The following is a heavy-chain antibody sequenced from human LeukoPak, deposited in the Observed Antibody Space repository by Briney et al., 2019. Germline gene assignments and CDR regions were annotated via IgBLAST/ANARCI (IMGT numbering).Heavy chain of an antibody. CDR3: ARGVYCSSTSCYAFDY. D-gene: IGHD2-2*01. V-gene: IGHV3-48*02. J-gene: IGHJ4*02. Sequence: PGGSLRLSCAASGFTFSSYSMNWVRQAPGKGLEWVSYISSSSSTIYYADSVKGRFTISRDNAKNSLYLQMNSLRDEDTAVYYCARGVYCSSTSCYAFDYWGQGTLVTVSS. CDR2: ISSSSSTI. CDR1: GFTFSSYS.